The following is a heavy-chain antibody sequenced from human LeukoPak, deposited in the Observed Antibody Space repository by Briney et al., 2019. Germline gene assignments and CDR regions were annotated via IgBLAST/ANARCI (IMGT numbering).Heavy chain of an antibody. J-gene: IGHJ3*02. CDR2: IYYGGST. V-gene: IGHV4-39*01. CDR1: GGSISSSSYH. Sequence: SETLSLTCTVSGGSISSSSYHWGWIRQPPGKGLEWIGTIYYGGSTYYNPSLKSRVTISVDTSKKQFSLKLTSVTAADAAVYYWARLGDYYDSSGYFDAFDIWGQGTMVTVFS. D-gene: IGHD3-22*01. CDR3: ARLGDYYDSSGYFDAFDI.